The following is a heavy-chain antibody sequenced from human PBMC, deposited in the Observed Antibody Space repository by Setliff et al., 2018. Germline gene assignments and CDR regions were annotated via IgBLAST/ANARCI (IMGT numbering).Heavy chain of an antibody. CDR2: ISPYNSNT. CDR3: ARIDYGGNSVYFDY. CDR1: GYTFFAYG. D-gene: IGHD4-17*01. V-gene: IGHV1-18*01. J-gene: IGHJ4*02. Sequence: ASVKVSCKASGYTFFAYGINWVRQAPGQGLEWMGWISPYNSNTLYAQKFQGRVTMTTDTSTNTAYMELRSLRSDDTAMYYCARIDYGGNSVYFDYWGQGTPVTVSS.